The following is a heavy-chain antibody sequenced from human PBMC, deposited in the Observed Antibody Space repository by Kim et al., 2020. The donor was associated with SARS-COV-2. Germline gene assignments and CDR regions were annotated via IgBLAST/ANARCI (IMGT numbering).Heavy chain of an antibody. CDR2: INAGNGNT. J-gene: IGHJ3*02. CDR3: AREGVHSRSDAFDI. V-gene: IGHV1-3*01. CDR1: GYTFTSYA. D-gene: IGHD1-1*01. Sequence: ASVKVSCKASGYTFTSYAMHWVRQAPGQRLEWMGWINAGNGNTKYSQKFQGRVTITRDTSASTAYMELSSLRSEDTAVYYCAREGVHSRSDAFDIWGQGTMVTVSS.